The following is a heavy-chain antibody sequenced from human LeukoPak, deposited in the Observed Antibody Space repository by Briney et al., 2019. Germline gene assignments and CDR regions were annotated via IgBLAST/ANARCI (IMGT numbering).Heavy chain of an antibody. CDR2: IRYDGSNK. Sequence: GGSLRLSCAASGFTFSSYSMNWVRQAPGKGLERVSFIRYDGSNKYYADSVKGRFTISRDNSKNTLYLQMNSLRAEDTAVYYCATALKYQLLLDYWGQGTLVTVSS. CDR3: ATALKYQLLLDY. V-gene: IGHV3-30*02. J-gene: IGHJ4*02. CDR1: GFTFSSYS. D-gene: IGHD2-2*01.